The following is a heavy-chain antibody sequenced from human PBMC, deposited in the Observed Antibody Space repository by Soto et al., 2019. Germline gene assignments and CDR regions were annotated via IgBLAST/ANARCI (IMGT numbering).Heavy chain of an antibody. CDR1: GYTFTSYG. CDR2: ISAYNGNT. J-gene: IGHJ4*02. D-gene: IGHD2-21*02. CDR3: ATEERHLAVVSAFLRTPSYYFDY. Sequence: ASVKVTCKASGYTFTSYGISWVRQAPGQGLEWMGWISAYNGNTNYAQKLQGRVTMTTDTSTSTAYMELRSLRSDDTAGYYCATEERHLAVVSAFLRTPSYYFDYWGQGTLVTVSS. V-gene: IGHV1-18*01.